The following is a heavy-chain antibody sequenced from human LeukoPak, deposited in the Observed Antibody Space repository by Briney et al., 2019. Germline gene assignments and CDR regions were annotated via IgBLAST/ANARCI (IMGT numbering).Heavy chain of an antibody. J-gene: IGHJ4*02. D-gene: IGHD1-26*01. CDR2: ISLRGLT. Sequence: SETLSLTCVVSGGSFSGPNWWSWVRQPPGQGLEWIGEISLRGLTNYNPSLRSRLTMSLDESKNQVSLNLTSMTAADTAVYYCSRESGPFSPFGFWGQGTLVSVHS. CDR3: SRESGPFSPFGF. V-gene: IGHV4-4*02. CDR1: GGSFSGPNW.